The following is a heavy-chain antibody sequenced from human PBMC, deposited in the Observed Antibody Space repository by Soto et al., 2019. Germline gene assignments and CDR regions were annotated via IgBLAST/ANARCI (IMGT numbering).Heavy chain of an antibody. D-gene: IGHD3-9*01. CDR1: GGSFSGYY. V-gene: IGHV4-34*01. CDR3: ARGPSSVRYFDWSPPPFDY. CDR2: INHSGST. Sequence: SETLSLTCAVYGGSFSGYYWSWIRQPPGKGLEWIGEINHSGSTNYNPSLKSRVTISVDTSKNQFSLKLSSVTAADTAVYYCARGPSSVRYFDWSPPPFDYWGQGTLVTVSS. J-gene: IGHJ4*02.